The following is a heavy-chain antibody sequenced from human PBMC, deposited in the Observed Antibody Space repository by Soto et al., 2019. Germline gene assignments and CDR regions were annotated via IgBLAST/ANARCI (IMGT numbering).Heavy chain of an antibody. Sequence: GASVKVSCKASGGTFSSYAISWVRQAPGQGLEWMGGIIPIFGTANYAQKFQARVTITADESTTSAYMELSSLRSEDTAVYYCARGPAVDVGPTYFDHWGQGTPVTVSS. CDR1: GGTFSSYA. CDR3: ARGPAVDVGPTYFDH. D-gene: IGHD1-26*01. CDR2: IIPIFGTA. J-gene: IGHJ4*02. V-gene: IGHV1-69*13.